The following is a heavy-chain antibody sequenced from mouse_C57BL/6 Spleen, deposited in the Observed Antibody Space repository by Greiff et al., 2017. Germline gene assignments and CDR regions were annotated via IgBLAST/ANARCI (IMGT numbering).Heavy chain of an antibody. J-gene: IGHJ3*01. CDR3: DSGSSYVAY. CDR2: IDPEDGET. Sequence: EVKLQESGAELVKPGASVKLSCTASGFNITDYSMHWVKQRTEQGLEWIGRIDPEDGETKYAPKFQGKATITADTSSNTAYLQLSRLTSVDTSVYYYDSGSSYVAYWGQGTLVTVSA. CDR1: GFNITDYS. V-gene: IGHV14-2*01. D-gene: IGHD1-1*01.